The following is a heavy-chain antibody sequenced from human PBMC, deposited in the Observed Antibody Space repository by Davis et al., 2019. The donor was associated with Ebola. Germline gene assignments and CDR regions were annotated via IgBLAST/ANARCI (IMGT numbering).Heavy chain of an antibody. J-gene: IGHJ5*02. CDR1: GFIFSSYA. CDR3: AKVHPPATVTTGWFDP. CDR2: ISVRSIT. D-gene: IGHD4-17*01. Sequence: GESLKTPRAAPGFIFSSYAMSRVRQAPGKGLEWVSSISVRSITYHADSVKGRFTISRDNSKNTLYLQMNSLRAEDTAVYYCAKVHPPATVTTGWFDPWGQGTLVTVSS. V-gene: IGHV3-23*01.